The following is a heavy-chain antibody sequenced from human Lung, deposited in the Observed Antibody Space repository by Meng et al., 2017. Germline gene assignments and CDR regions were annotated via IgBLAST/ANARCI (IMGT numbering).Heavy chain of an antibody. D-gene: IGHD3-10*01. J-gene: IGHJ4*02. CDR2: ISRSGSTI. CDR1: GFTFSDYY. V-gene: IGHV3-11*01. CDR3: AKEEVPNDY. Sequence: QVQLVESGGGWVKPGGSLRLSCAASGFTFSDYYMNWIRQAPGKGLEWVSCISRSGSTIYYADSVKGRFTISRDNSKNTVYLQMNSLRAEDTAVYYCAKEEVPNDYWGQGTLVTVSS.